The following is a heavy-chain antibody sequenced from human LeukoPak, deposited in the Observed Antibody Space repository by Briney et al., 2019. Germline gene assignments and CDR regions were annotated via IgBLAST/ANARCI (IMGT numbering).Heavy chain of an antibody. CDR3: ARLRVDTTIDY. CDR1: GGSISSYY. V-gene: IGHV4-59*08. Sequence: PSETLSLTCTVSGGSISSYYWSWIRQPPGKGLEWIGYTYYSGSTNYNPSLKSRVTISVDTSKNQFSLKLSSVTAADTAVYYCARLRVDTTIDYWGQGTLVTVSS. J-gene: IGHJ4*02. CDR2: TYYSGST. D-gene: IGHD5-12*01.